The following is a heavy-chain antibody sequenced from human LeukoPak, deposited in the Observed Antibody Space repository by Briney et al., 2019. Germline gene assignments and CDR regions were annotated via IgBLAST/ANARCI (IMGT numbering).Heavy chain of an antibody. V-gene: IGHV1-69*01. D-gene: IGHD1-26*01. J-gene: IGHJ6*02. CDR2: IIPIFGTA. CDR3: ARKHGTWMGATSFKGMDV. CDR1: GGTFSSYA. Sequence: ASVKVSCKASGGTFSSYAISWVRQAPGQGLEWMGGIIPIFGTANYAQKFQGRVTITADESTSTAYMELSSLRSEDTAVYYCARKHGTWMGATSFKGMDVWGQGTMVTVSS.